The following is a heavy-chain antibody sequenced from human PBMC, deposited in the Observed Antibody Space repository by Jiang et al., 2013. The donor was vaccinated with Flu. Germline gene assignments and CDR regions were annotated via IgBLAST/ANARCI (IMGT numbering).Heavy chain of an antibody. Sequence: SQTLSLTCAISGDSVSSNSAAWNWIRQSPSRGLEWLGRTYYRSKWYNDYAVSVKSRMTINPDTSKNQLSLLLNSVTPEDTAVYYCVRGPPAYHYYGMDVVGPGDHGHRLL. CDR2: TYYRSKWYN. J-gene: IGHJ6*02. CDR3: VRGPPAYHYYGMDV. CDR1: GDSVSSNSAA. V-gene: IGHV6-1*01.